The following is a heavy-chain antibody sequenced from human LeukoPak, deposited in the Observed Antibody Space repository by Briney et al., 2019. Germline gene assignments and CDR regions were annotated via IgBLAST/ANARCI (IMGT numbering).Heavy chain of an antibody. CDR3: AREGELGGYCSSTSCYTFDY. Sequence: GGSLRLSCAASGFTFDDYGMSWVRQAPGKGLEGVSGINWNGGSTDYADSVKGGFTISRDNAKNSLYLQMNSLRAEDTALYYCAREGELGGYCSSTSCYTFDYWGQGTLVTVSS. J-gene: IGHJ4*02. CDR1: GFTFDDYG. V-gene: IGHV3-20*04. D-gene: IGHD2-2*02. CDR2: INWNGGST.